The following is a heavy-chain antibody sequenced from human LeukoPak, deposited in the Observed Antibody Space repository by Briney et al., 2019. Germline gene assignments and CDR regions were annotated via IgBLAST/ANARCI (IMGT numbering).Heavy chain of an antibody. Sequence: SETLSLTCDVYGGSLSGSYWTWIRQSPGKGLERVGEIDTRGNTNYSPSLKSRLTMSIDTSQKRFTLKLKSVTAADTAVYFCATYDMATIYFQSWGQETLVTVSS. CDR3: ATYDMATIYFQS. D-gene: IGHD5-24*01. CDR2: IDTRGNT. J-gene: IGHJ4*02. V-gene: IGHV4-34*01. CDR1: GGSLSGSY.